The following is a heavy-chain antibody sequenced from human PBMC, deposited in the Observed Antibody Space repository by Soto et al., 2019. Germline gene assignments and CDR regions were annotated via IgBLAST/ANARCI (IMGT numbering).Heavy chain of an antibody. CDR1: GDSVSSNGVA. D-gene: IGHD4-4*01. CDR2: TYYRSQWHT. V-gene: IGHV6-1*01. J-gene: IGHJ6*02. Sequence: SQTLSLTCVISGDSVSSNGVAWTWIRQSPSRGLEWLGRTYYRSQWHTVYAESVKSRIVINPDISKNQFSLQLNSVSPEDTAVYYCARGHYSTSSGAIYHYYGRGGWGQGTTITVYS. CDR3: ARGHYSTSSGAIYHYYGRGG.